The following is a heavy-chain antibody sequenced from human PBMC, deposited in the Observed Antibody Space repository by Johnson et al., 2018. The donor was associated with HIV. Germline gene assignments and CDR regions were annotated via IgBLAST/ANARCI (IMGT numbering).Heavy chain of an antibody. D-gene: IGHD3-22*01. J-gene: IGHJ3*01. Sequence: VQLVESGGGLIQPGGSLRLSCAASGFTVYSNYMNWVRQAPGQGLEWVSGISWHSGSIVYADSVKGRFTIPRDNAKNSLYLQMNSLEAEDTALYYCARFLGYYDSNGYYFGDGFDVWGLGTMVTVSS. V-gene: IGHV3-9*01. CDR1: GFTVYSNY. CDR3: ARFLGYYDSNGYYFGDGFDV. CDR2: ISWHSGSI.